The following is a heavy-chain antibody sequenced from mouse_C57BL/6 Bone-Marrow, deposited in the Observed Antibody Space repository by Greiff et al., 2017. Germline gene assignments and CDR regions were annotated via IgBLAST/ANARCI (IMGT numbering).Heavy chain of an antibody. J-gene: IGHJ1*03. V-gene: IGHV12-3*01. D-gene: IGHD1-1*01. CDR2: ITHSGET. CDR1: GFPITSGYY. Sequence: VKLVESGPGLVKPSQSLFLTCSITGFPITSGYYWIWIRQSPGKPLEWMGYITHSGETFYNPSLQSPISITRETSKNQFFLQLNSVTTEDTAMYYCAGDLYYGSSFDVWGTGTTVTVSS. CDR3: AGDLYYGSSFDV.